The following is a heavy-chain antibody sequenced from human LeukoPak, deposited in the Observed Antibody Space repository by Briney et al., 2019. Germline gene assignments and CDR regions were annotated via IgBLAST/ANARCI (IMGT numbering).Heavy chain of an antibody. CDR1: GFTLSSNY. D-gene: IGHD3-3*01. Sequence: GGSLRLSCAASGFTLSSNYMSWVRQAPGKGLEGVSVIYSGGSTYYADSVKGRFTISRDNSKNTLYLQMNSLRAEDTAVYYCARNGLSDYYYYMDVWGKGTTVTVSS. CDR3: ARNGLSDYYYYMDV. V-gene: IGHV3-53*01. CDR2: IYSGGST. J-gene: IGHJ6*03.